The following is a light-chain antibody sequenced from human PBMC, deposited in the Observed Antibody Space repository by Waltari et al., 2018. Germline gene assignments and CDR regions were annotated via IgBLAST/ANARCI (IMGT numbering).Light chain of an antibody. CDR2: DVS. CDR3: TSYTSSTTGV. J-gene: IGLJ2*01. V-gene: IGLV2-14*03. Sequence: SALTQPASVSGSPGQWITISCTGTSSGIDGYNFVSWYQQHPGNTPKRLIYDVSNRPSGVYNRFSGSKSGNTASLTISGLQAEDEADYYCTSYTSSTTGVFGGGTKLTVL. CDR1: SSGIDGYNF.